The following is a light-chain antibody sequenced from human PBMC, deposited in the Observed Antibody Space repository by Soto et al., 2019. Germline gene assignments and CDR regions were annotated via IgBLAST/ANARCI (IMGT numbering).Light chain of an antibody. CDR3: SSRTGIPPSV. CDR1: SSDVGGYNY. V-gene: IGLV2-8*01. CDR2: EVT. J-gene: IGLJ1*01. Sequence: QSVLTQPPSASGSPGQSVTISCTGTSSDVGGYNYVSWYQQHPGKAPKLMVYEVTKRPSGVPDRFSGSKSGNTASLTVSGLQAFVLVVHYCSSRTGIPPSVFGTGPKVTVL.